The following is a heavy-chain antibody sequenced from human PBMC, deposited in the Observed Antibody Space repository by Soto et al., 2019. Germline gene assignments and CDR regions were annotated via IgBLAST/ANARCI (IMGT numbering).Heavy chain of an antibody. V-gene: IGHV3-23*01. CDR2: ISGSGGST. Sequence: GGSLRLSCAASGFTFSSYAMSWVRQAPGKGLEWVSAISGSGGSTYYADSVKGRFTISRDNSKNTLYLQMNSLRAEDTAVYYSAKVSTTVTYYYYGMDVWGQGTTVTVPS. CDR3: AKVSTTVTYYYYGMDV. D-gene: IGHD4-17*01. J-gene: IGHJ6*02. CDR1: GFTFSSYA.